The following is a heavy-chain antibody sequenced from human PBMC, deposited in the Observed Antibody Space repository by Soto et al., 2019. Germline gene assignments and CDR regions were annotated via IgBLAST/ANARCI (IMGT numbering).Heavy chain of an antibody. V-gene: IGHV4-31*03. CDR1: GGAISRGGYY. Sequence: TLSLTCTVSGGAISRGGYYGSWIRQPPGKGLEWIGYIYYSGSTYYNPSLKSRVTISVDTSKNQFSLKLSSVTAADTAVYYCARAPIYYYDTGAFDIWGQGTMVT. CDR3: ARAPIYYYDTGAFDI. CDR2: IYYSGST. D-gene: IGHD3-22*01. J-gene: IGHJ3*02.